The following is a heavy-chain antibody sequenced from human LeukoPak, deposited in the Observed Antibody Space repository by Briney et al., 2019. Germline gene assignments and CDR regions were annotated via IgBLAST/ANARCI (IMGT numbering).Heavy chain of an antibody. D-gene: IGHD6-13*01. V-gene: IGHV3-23*01. CDR2: ISGSGGST. CDR1: GFTFSSYW. J-gene: IGHJ4*02. CDR3: AKGQSRAYGSSIYYFDY. Sequence: GGSLRLSCAASGFTFSSYWMSWVRQAPGKGLEWVSAISGSGGSTYYADSVKGRFTISRDNSKNTLYLQMNSLRAEDTAVYYCAKGQSRAYGSSIYYFDYWGQGTLVTVSS.